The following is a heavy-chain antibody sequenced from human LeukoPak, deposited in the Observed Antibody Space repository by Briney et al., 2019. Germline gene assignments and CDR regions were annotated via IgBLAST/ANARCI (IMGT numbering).Heavy chain of an antibody. J-gene: IGHJ4*02. Sequence: PSETLSLTCTVSGGSISSYYWSWIRQPAGKGLEWIGRIYTSGSTNYNPSLKSRVTMSLDTSKNQFSLKLSPVTAADTAVYYCARDVRGYSGYALDYWGQGTLVTVSS. V-gene: IGHV4-4*07. CDR2: IYTSGST. CDR3: ARDVRGYSGYALDY. D-gene: IGHD5-12*01. CDR1: GGSISSYY.